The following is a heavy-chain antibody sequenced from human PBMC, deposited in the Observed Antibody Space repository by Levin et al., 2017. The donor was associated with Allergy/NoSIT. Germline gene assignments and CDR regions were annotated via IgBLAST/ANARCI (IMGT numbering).Heavy chain of an antibody. CDR1: GYTFTSYD. D-gene: IGHD6-13*01. CDR3: ARQGDELVDAFDI. CDR2: MNPNSGNT. J-gene: IGHJ3*02. Sequence: PAASVKVSCKASGYTFTSYDINWVRQATGQGLEWMGWMNPNSGNTGYAQKFQGRVTMTRNTSISTAYMELSSLRSEDTAVYYCARQGDELVDAFDIWGQGTMVTVSS. V-gene: IGHV1-8*01.